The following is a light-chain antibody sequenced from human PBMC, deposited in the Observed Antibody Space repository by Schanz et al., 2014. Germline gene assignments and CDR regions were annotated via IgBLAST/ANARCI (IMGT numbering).Light chain of an antibody. Sequence: QSALTQPASVSGSPGQSVAISCTGTSGDVGGYNYVSWYQQHPGKAPKLMIYDVSNRPSGVSNRFSGSKSGNTASLTISGLQAEDEADYYCCSYAGTYSVVFGGGTKLTVL. CDR3: CSYAGTYSVV. J-gene: IGLJ2*01. V-gene: IGLV2-14*01. CDR1: SGDVGGYNY. CDR2: DVS.